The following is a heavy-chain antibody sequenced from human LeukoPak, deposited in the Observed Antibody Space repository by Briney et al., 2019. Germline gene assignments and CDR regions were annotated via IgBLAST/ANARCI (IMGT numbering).Heavy chain of an antibody. CDR2: IKYDGSES. CDR3: ARVPRSTSGP. Sequence: GGSLRLSCAASGFTFSNFWMTWVRQAPGKGLEWVAHIKYDGSESYYVDSVKGRFAISRDNAKNSLYLQMNNLRAEGTAVYYCARVPRSTSGPWGQGTLVTVSS. J-gene: IGHJ5*02. D-gene: IGHD3-10*01. CDR1: GFTFSNFW. V-gene: IGHV3-7*01.